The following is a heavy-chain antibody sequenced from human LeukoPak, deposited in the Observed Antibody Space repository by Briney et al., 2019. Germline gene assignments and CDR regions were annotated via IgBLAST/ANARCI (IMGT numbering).Heavy chain of an antibody. V-gene: IGHV3-9*03. J-gene: IGHJ3*02. D-gene: IGHD3-10*01. CDR3: AKDFSMVRGVTSSAFDI. CDR1: GFTFDDYA. Sequence: PGGSLRLSCAASGFTFDDYAMHWVRQAPGKGLEWVSGISWNSGSIGYADSVKGRFTISRDNAKNSLYLQMNSLRAEDMALYYCAKDFSMVRGVTSSAFDISGEGTMVTVSS. CDR2: ISWNSGSI.